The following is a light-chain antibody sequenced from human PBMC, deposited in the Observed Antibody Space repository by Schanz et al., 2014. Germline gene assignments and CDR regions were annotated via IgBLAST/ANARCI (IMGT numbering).Light chain of an antibody. J-gene: IGLJ2*01. CDR1: SSNIGSTT. CDR2: FDN. CDR3: SAWDDSLNGVV. Sequence: QSVLTQPPSASGTPGQSVTISCSGSSSNIGSTTVNWYQQLPGTAPKLLIYFDNQRPLGVPDRFSGSKSGTSASLAISGLQSEDEADYYCSAWDDSLNGVVFGGGTKLTVL. V-gene: IGLV1-44*01.